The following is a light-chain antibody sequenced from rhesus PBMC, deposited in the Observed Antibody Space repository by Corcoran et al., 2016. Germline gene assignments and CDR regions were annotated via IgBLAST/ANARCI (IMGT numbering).Light chain of an antibody. CDR3: QHYYDNPPLT. J-gene: IGKJ4*01. CDR1: QNIYSN. CDR2: AAS. V-gene: IGKV1S12*01. Sequence: DIQMTQSPSALSASVGDRVTISCRASQNIYSNLAWYQQKPGKAPKLLIYAASSLQTGIPSRFSGSGSGTDFTLTISSLQPEESAAYYCQHYYDNPPLTFGGGTKVEIK.